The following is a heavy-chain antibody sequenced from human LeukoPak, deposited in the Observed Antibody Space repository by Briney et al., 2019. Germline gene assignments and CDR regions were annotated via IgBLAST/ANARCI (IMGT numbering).Heavy chain of an antibody. CDR3: ARGQGAYNWFDP. CDR1: GGSFSGYY. CDR2: INHSGST. J-gene: IGHJ5*02. Sequence: SETLSLTCAVYGGSFSGYYWSWIRQPPGKGLEWIGEINHSGSTNYNPSLKSRVTISVDTSKNQFSLKLSSVTAADTAVCYCARGQGAYNWFDPWGQGTLVTVSS. V-gene: IGHV4-34*01.